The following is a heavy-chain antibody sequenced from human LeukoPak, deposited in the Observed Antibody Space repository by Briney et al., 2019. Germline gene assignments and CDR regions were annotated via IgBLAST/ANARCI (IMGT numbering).Heavy chain of an antibody. Sequence: ASVKVSCKSSGYTFISYGITWVLQAPGQGLEFMGWISAYNGNTNYAQKLQGRVTMTTDTSTSTAYMELRSLRSDHTAVYYCARVWYYDTSGYYSVAAFDIWGQGTMVTVSS. D-gene: IGHD3-22*01. CDR3: ARVWYYDTSGYYSVAAFDI. CDR1: GYTFISYG. CDR2: ISAYNGNT. J-gene: IGHJ3*02. V-gene: IGHV1-18*01.